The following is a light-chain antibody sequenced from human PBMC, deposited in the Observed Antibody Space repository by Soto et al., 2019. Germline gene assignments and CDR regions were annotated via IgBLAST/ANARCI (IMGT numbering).Light chain of an antibody. V-gene: IGKV1-5*03. CDR1: QSISRW. CDR3: QQYSYFAT. CDR2: KAS. J-gene: IGKJ1*01. Sequence: DIQMTQSPSTLSASVGDRVTITCRASQSISRWLTWYQQKAGQAPKLLIYKASIVESGVPSRFSGSGSGTEFTLTISSLQPADSATYYCQQYSYFATFGQGTRVEVK.